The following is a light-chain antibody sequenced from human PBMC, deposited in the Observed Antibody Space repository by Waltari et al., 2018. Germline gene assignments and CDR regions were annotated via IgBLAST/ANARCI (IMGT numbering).Light chain of an antibody. CDR3: QQYNVWPPGT. Sequence: EIVMTQSPATLSVSPGKTATFSCRARQYGSNNLAGYEHKPGQAPRLLSSGAATRASGVPARFSGSGSVTEFTLTISSLQSEDSAVYYCQQYNVWPPGTFGQGTKLAIK. CDR1: QYGSNN. V-gene: IGKV3-15*01. CDR2: GAA. J-gene: IGKJ2*02.